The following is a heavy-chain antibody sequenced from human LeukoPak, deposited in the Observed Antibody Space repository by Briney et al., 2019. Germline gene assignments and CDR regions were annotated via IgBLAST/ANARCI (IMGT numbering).Heavy chain of an antibody. CDR1: GFTFSSYA. V-gene: IGHV3-23*01. J-gene: IGHJ6*02. CDR3: ANRPYYYYYGMDV. CDR2: ISGSGGST. Sequence: PGGSLRLSCAASGFTFSSYAMSCVRQAPGKGLEWVSAISGSGGSTYYADSVKGRFTISRDNSKNTLYLQMNSLRAEDTAVYYCANRPYYYYYGMDVWGQGTTVTVSS.